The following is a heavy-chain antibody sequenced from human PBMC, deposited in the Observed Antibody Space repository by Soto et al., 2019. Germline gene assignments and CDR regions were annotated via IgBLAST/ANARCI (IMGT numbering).Heavy chain of an antibody. J-gene: IGHJ4*02. D-gene: IGHD3-10*01. CDR1: GYTFTSYD. CDR3: AKGTILLWFGELLSETTYDY. Sequence: ASVKVSCKASGYTFTSYDINWVRQATGQGLEWMGWMNPNSGNTGYAQKFQGRVTMTRNTYIRTAYMELSSQRSEDTAVYYCAKGTILLWFGELLSETTYDYWGQGTLVTVSS. CDR2: MNPNSGNT. V-gene: IGHV1-8*01.